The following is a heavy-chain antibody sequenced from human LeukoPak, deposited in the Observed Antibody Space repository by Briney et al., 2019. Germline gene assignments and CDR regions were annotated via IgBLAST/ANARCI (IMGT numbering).Heavy chain of an antibody. J-gene: IGHJ3*02. CDR1: GGSINNYY. CDR3: ARGRYCSADICSGGDAFDI. D-gene: IGHD2-15*01. CDR2: IYTRGST. Sequence: PSETLSLTCTVSGGSINNYYWSWIRQPAGKGPEWIVRIYTRGSTNYNPSLKSRVTMSVDTSKNQFSLKLSSVTAADTAVYYCARGRYCSADICSGGDAFDIWGQGTMVSVSS. V-gene: IGHV4-4*07.